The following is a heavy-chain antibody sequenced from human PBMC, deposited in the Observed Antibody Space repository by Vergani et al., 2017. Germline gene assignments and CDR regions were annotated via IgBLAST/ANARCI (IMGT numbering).Heavy chain of an antibody. D-gene: IGHD3-22*01. Sequence: EVQLLESGGGLVQPGGSLRLSCAASGFTFSSYAMSWVRQAPGKGLEWVSVIYSGGSTYYADSVKGRFTISRDNSKNTLYLQMNSLRAEDTAVYYCARDPDSSGYYGYWGQGTLVTVSS. CDR2: IYSGGST. J-gene: IGHJ4*02. V-gene: IGHV3-66*02. CDR3: ARDPDSSGYYGY. CDR1: GFTFSSYA.